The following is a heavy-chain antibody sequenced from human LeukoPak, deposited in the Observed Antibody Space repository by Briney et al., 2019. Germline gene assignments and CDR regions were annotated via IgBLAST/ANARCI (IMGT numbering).Heavy chain of an antibody. J-gene: IGHJ4*02. CDR3: AKARGYNDLYYFDY. CDR1: GFTFSSYG. CDR2: ISYDGTFR. V-gene: IGHV3-30*18. Sequence: GRSLRLSCAASGFTFSSYGMHWVRQPPGKGLEWVAVISYDGTFRYDVNSMKGRFTISRDDSKNTLYLQVNSLRDDDTAVYYCAKARGYNDLYYFDYWGQGTLVTVSS. D-gene: IGHD3-3*01.